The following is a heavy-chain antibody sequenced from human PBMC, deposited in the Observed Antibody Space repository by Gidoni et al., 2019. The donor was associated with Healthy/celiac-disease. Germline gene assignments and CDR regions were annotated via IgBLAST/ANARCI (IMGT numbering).Heavy chain of an antibody. Sequence: EVQLVESGGGLVQPGRSLTRSCAASGFTFVDYAMHWVRQAPGKGLEWVSGISWNSGIIGYADSVKGRFTISRDNAKNSLYLQMNSLRAEDTALYYCAKAGWFDPWGQGTLVTVSS. CDR2: ISWNSGII. V-gene: IGHV3-9*01. CDR1: GFTFVDYA. CDR3: AKAGWFDP. J-gene: IGHJ5*02.